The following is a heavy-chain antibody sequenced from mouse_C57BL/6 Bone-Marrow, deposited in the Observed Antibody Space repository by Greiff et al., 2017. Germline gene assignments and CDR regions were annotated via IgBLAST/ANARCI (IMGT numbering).Heavy chain of an antibody. J-gene: IGHJ1*03. CDR1: GFNIKDDY. V-gene: IGHV14-4*01. CDR2: IDPENGDT. CDR3: TTDRDYYGSSYGYFDV. Sequence: EVQLQQSGAELVRPGASVKLSCTASGFNIKDDYMHWVKQRPEQGLEWIGWIDPENGDTEYASKFQGKATITADTSSNTAYLQLSSLTSEDTAVYYCTTDRDYYGSSYGYFDVWGTGTTVTVAS. D-gene: IGHD1-1*01.